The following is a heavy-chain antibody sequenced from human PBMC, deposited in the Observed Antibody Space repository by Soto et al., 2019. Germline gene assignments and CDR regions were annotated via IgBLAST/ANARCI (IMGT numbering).Heavy chain of an antibody. V-gene: IGHV4-4*02. CDR1: GFTFSTYAM. J-gene: IGHJ6*02. CDR3: ARTSYYDSSGYYNMDV. D-gene: IGHD3-22*01. Sequence: PGGSLRLSCAASGFTFSTYAMNWVRQSPGKGLEWIGEIHHSGSTNYNPSLKSRVTMSIDKSKNQFSLKLTSVTAADTADYYCARTSYYDSSGYYNMDVWGQGTTVTVSS. CDR2: IHHSGST.